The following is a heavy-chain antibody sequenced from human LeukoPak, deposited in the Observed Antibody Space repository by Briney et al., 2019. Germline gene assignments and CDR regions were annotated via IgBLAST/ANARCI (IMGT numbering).Heavy chain of an antibody. CDR1: GFTFSSYA. Sequence: GGSLRLSCAASGFTFSSYAMSWVRQAPGKGLEWVSAISGSGGSTYYADSVKGRFTISRDNSKNTLYLQMDSLRAEDTAVYYCAKVLGYSYGFGYWGQGTLVTVSS. V-gene: IGHV3-23*01. D-gene: IGHD5-18*01. J-gene: IGHJ4*02. CDR2: ISGSGGST. CDR3: AKVLGYSYGFGY.